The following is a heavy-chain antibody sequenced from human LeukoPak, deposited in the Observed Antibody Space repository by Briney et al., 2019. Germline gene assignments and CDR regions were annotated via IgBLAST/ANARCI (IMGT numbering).Heavy chain of an antibody. CDR2: INPNSGGT. CDR3: ARDGNFDY. D-gene: IGHD1-1*01. J-gene: IGHJ4*02. V-gene: IGHV1-2*02. CDR1: GYTFTGYY. Sequence: GASVKVSCKASGYTFTGYYMLWVRQAPGQGLEWMGWINPNSGGTNYAQKFQDRVTMTRDTSINTAYMELSSLRSDDTAVYYCARDGNFDYWGQGTLVTVSS.